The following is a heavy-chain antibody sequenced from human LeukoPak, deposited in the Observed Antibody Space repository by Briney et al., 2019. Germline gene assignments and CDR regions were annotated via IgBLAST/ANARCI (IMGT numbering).Heavy chain of an antibody. Sequence: GGSLRLSCAAFGFTFKLYTMNWVRQAPGKGLEWVSSISFSGDNRGDNTYYADSVRGRFSISRDNSQNTVFLQMSSLRVDDTAAYYCVGTFTVFGVVSAIEWGQGTLVTVSS. CDR1: GFTFKLYT. J-gene: IGHJ4*02. V-gene: IGHV3-23*01. CDR2: ISFSGDNRGDNT. CDR3: VGTFTVFGVVSAIE. D-gene: IGHD3-3*01.